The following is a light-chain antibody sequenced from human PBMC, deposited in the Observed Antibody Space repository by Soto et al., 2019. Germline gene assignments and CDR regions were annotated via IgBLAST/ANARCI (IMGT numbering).Light chain of an antibody. CDR3: SSYTSSSTL. CDR2: DVS. CDR1: TSDIGGGYNY. V-gene: IGLV2-14*03. Sequence: QSVLTQPASVSGSPGQSITISCTGTTSDIGGGYNYVSWYQQHPGKAPKLIIHDVSNRPSGVSNRFSGSKSGNMASLSISGLQAEDEAAYYCSSYTSSSTLFGGGTQLTVL. J-gene: IGLJ2*01.